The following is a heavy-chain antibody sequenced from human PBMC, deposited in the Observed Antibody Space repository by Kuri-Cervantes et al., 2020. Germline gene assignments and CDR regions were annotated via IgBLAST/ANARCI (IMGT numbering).Heavy chain of an antibody. CDR3: ARGSHDYGDPAHLDS. D-gene: IGHD4-17*01. CDR1: GGSISSSSYY. Sequence: SETLSLTCTVSGGSISSSSYYWGWIRQPPGKGLEWVGYIYYSGSTNYNPSLESRVTMSVDTAKNQFSLAITSVTAADTAMYYCARGSHDYGDPAHLDSWGQGTLVTVSS. J-gene: IGHJ4*02. V-gene: IGHV4-61*05. CDR2: IYYSGST.